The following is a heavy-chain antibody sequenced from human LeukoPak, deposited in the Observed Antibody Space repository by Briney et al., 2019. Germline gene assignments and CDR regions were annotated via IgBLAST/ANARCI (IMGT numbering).Heavy chain of an antibody. V-gene: IGHV3-23*01. CDR1: GFTFSSYA. CDR3: AKSIVVVITTYYFDY. CDR2: ISGSGGST. D-gene: IGHD3-22*01. J-gene: IGHJ4*02. Sequence: PGGSLRLSCAASGFTFSSYAMSWVRQAPGKGLEWVSDISGSGGSTYYADSVKGRFTIPRDNSKNTLYLQMNSLRAEDTAVYYCAKSIVVVITTYYFDYWGQGTLVTVSS.